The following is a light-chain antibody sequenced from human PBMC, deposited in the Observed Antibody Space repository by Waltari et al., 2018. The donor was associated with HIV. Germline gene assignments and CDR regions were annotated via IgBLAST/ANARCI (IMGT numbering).Light chain of an antibody. CDR1: SSDVGTYNL. CDR3: CSYAGSSTFYWV. Sequence: QSALTQPASVSGSPGQSITISCTGTSSDVGTYNLVYWYQQYPGKAPKLLIYEVNKRPSGVSNLFSGSKSGNTASLTISGLQAEDEADYHGCSYAGSSTFYWVFGGGTKVTVL. V-gene: IGLV2-23*02. J-gene: IGLJ3*02. CDR2: EVN.